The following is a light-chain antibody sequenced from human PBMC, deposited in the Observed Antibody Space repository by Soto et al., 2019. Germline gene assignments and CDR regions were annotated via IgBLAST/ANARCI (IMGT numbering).Light chain of an antibody. CDR2: DDN. V-gene: IGLV1-51*01. Sequence: QSVLTQPPSVSAAPGQKVTISCSGSDSNIGNHYVSWYRQLPGTAPKLLIYDDNQRPSGLPDRFSGSKSGTSATLGITGLQTGDEADYYCGTWDSSLTAVVFGGGTKLTVL. J-gene: IGLJ2*01. CDR1: DSNIGNHY. CDR3: GTWDSSLTAVV.